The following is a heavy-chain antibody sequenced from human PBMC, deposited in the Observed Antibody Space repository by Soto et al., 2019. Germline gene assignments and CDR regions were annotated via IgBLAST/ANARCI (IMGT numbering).Heavy chain of an antibody. CDR3: ARSVILSGGTYKGLIRLHHFDV. V-gene: IGHV4-4*02. CDR1: GRHIKSNYW. CDR2: LYHSGSA. Sequence: SETLSLTCPVSGRHIKSNYWWTWVRQSPEKRLESIGELYHSGSAFYTPPFKNRFTLSLDGFKREFSVNVNSVTGAGKAVYYCARSVILSGGTYKGLIRLHHFDVWGPGTLVTVPS. J-gene: IGHJ4*02. D-gene: IGHD2-15*01.